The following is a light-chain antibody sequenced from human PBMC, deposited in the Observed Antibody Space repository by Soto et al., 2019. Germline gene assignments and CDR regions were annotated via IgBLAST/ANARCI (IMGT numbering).Light chain of an antibody. CDR2: TAS. V-gene: IGKV1-6*01. CDR3: IQDYNYPLT. Sequence: AIQMTQSPFSVSASVGDRVTITCRASQGIRSELGWYQQKPGKAPNLLIYTASTLQSGVPSRFSGSGSGTDFTLTISSLQPEDFATYYCIQDYNYPLTFGGGTKVDIK. CDR1: QGIRSE. J-gene: IGKJ4*01.